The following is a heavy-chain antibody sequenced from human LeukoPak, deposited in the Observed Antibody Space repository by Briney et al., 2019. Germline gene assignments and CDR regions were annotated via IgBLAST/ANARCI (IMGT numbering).Heavy chain of an antibody. CDR3: ARDGRKGGDSDSHGPPDAFDI. D-gene: IGHD2-21*02. Sequence: GGSLRLSCAASGFTFSSYWMSWVRQAPGKGLEWVANIKQDGSEKYYVDSVKGRFTISRDNAKNSLYLQMNSLRAEDTAVYYCARDGRKGGDSDSHGPPDAFDIWGQGTMVTVSS. CDR2: IKQDGSEK. CDR1: GFTFSSYW. J-gene: IGHJ3*02. V-gene: IGHV3-7*01.